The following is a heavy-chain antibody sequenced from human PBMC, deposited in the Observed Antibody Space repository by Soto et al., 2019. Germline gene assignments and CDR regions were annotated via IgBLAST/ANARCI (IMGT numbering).Heavy chain of an antibody. V-gene: IGHV1-2*02. CDR3: ARGQAYYYGSGSYYANWFDP. D-gene: IGHD3-10*01. Sequence: VASVKVSCKASGYTFTGYYMHWVRQAPGQGLEWMGWINPNSGGTNYAQKFQGRVTMTRDTSISTAYMELSRLRSDDTAVYYCARGQAYYYGSGSYYANWFDPWGQGTLVTVSS. J-gene: IGHJ5*02. CDR1: GYTFTGYY. CDR2: INPNSGGT.